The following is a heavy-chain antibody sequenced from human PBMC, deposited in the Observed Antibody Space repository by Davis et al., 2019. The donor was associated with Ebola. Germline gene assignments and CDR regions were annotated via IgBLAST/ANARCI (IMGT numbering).Heavy chain of an antibody. D-gene: IGHD6-19*01. CDR1: GGSISSSRYY. CDR3: ARLNSSGWYEGIDY. J-gene: IGHJ4*02. V-gene: IGHV4-39*07. Sequence: SETLSLTCTVSGGSISSSRYYWGWIRQPPGKGLEWIGSIYYSGSTYYNPSLKSRVTISVDTSKNQFSLKLSSVTAADTAVYYCARLNSSGWYEGIDYWGQGTLVTVSS. CDR2: IYYSGST.